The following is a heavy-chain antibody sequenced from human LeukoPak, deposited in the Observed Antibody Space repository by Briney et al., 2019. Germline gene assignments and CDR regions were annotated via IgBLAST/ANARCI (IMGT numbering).Heavy chain of an antibody. CDR2: ISSSSSTI. J-gene: IGHJ4*02. D-gene: IGHD4-23*01. CDR3: ARDLNYGGNPREDY. V-gene: IGHV3-48*01. Sequence: GGSLRLSCAASGFTFSSYSMNWVRQAPGKGLEWVSYISSSSSTIYYADSVRGRFTISRDNAKNSLYLQMNSLRAEDTAVYYCARDLNYGGNPREDYWGQGTLVTVSS. CDR1: GFTFSSYS.